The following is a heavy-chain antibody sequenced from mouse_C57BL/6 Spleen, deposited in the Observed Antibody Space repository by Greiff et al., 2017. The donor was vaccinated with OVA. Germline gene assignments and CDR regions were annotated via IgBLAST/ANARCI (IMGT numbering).Heavy chain of an antibody. D-gene: IGHD1-1*01. Sequence: VQLKESGPELVKPGASVKISCKASGYSFTSYYIHWVKQRPGQGLEWIGWIYPGSGNTKYNEKFKGKATLTADTSSSTAYMQLSSLTSEDSAVYYCASKGYYYGSSPYYFDYWGQGTTLTVSS. CDR2: IYPGSGNT. CDR3: ASKGYYYGSSPYYFDY. V-gene: IGHV1-66*01. J-gene: IGHJ2*01. CDR1: GYSFTSYY.